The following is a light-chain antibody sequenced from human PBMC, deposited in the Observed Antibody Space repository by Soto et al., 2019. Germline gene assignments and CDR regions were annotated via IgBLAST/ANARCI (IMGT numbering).Light chain of an antibody. J-gene: IGLJ1*01. CDR2: EVN. Sequence: QSALTQPASVSGSPGQSITISCTGTSSDVGSYNLVSWYQQHPGKAPKLMIYEVNKRPSGVSDRFSGSKSGNTASLTISGLQGEEGAEYYCWSYEETVFYVCGTGTRVPAL. CDR3: WSYEETVFYV. CDR1: SSDVGSYNL. V-gene: IGLV2-23*02.